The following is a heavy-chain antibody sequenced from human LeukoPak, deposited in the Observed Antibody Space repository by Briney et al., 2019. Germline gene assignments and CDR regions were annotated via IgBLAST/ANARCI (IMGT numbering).Heavy chain of an antibody. CDR3: ARDAGYYYDSSGYLPFYYYYYMDV. J-gene: IGHJ6*03. D-gene: IGHD3-22*01. Sequence: PGGSLRLSCAASGFTFSSYSMNWVRQAPGKGLEWVSSISSSSSYIYYADSVKGRFTISRDNAKSSLYLQMNSLRAEDTAVYYCARDAGYYYDSSGYLPFYYYYYMDVWGKGTTVTVSS. V-gene: IGHV3-21*01. CDR2: ISSSSSYI. CDR1: GFTFSSYS.